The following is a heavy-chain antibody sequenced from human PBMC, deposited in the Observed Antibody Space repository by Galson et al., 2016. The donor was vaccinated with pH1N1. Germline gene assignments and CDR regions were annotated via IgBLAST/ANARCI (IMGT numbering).Heavy chain of an antibody. J-gene: IGHJ6*02. CDR3: ARGGFYYDSSGPSYGTDV. D-gene: IGHD3-22*01. CDR1: GDSVSSHSAA. CDR2: TYYRSKWYN. Sequence: CAISGDSVSSHSAAWNCIRQSPSRGLEWLGRTYYRSKWYNDSAVSVKSRLTINPDTSTNQFSLPLNPVTPEAPAAYYGARGGFYYDSSGPSYGTDVWGQGTTVTASS. V-gene: IGHV6-1*01.